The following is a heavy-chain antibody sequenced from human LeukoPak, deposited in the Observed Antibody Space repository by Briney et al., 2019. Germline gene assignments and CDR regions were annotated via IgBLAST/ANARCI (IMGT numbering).Heavy chain of an antibody. CDR1: GGSISSSTYY. CDR3: ARRTLDLGEPNWFDP. D-gene: IGHD5-12*01. CDR2: IYYSGST. V-gene: IGHV4-39*01. J-gene: IGHJ5*02. Sequence: SETLSLTCTVSGGSISSSTYYWGWIRQPPGKGLEWIGSIYYSGSTYYNPSLKSRVTISVDTSKNQFSLKLSSVTAADTAVYYCARRTLDLGEPNWFDPWGQGTLVTVSS.